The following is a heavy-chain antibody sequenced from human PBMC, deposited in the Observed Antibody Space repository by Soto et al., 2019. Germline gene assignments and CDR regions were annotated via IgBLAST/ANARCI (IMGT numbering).Heavy chain of an antibody. Sequence: EVRLLESGGDLVQPGGSLRLSCAASGFTFSNHAMSWARQAPGKGLEWVSSLSSSGSNTYYADSVKGRFTISRDNSKNTLYLEMHRLRGDDTAVYYCAKKVIMSGSSTMEYEYWGQGTQVTVSS. V-gene: IGHV3-23*01. D-gene: IGHD3-3*01. CDR2: LSSSGSNT. CDR3: AKKVIMSGSSTMEYEY. J-gene: IGHJ4*02. CDR1: GFTFSNHA.